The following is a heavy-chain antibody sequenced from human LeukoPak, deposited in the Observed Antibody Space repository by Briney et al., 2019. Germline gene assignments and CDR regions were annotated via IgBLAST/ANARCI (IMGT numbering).Heavy chain of an antibody. CDR3: ARDPHIVVVPPPTKNWFDP. Sequence: GASVKVSCKASGYTFTSYGISWVRQAPGQGLEWMGWISAYNGNTNYAQKLQGRVTMTTDTSTSTAYMELRSLRSDDTAVYYCARDPHIVVVPPPTKNWFDPWGQGTLVTVSS. D-gene: IGHD2-2*01. CDR1: GYTFTSYG. J-gene: IGHJ5*02. CDR2: ISAYNGNT. V-gene: IGHV1-18*01.